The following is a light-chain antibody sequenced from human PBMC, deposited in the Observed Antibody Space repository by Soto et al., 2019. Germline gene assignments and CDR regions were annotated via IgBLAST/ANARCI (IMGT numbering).Light chain of an antibody. V-gene: IGKV1-5*03. CDR3: QYWDDYSWT. Sequence: DIQMTLSPSTLSASVGDRVTITCRASQSITAWLAWYQQKPGKAPKFLIYKASNLEGGVPSRFSGSGSGTEFTLTISSVQPDDFATYYCQYWDDYSWTFGQGTKVEIK. J-gene: IGKJ1*01. CDR2: KAS. CDR1: QSITAW.